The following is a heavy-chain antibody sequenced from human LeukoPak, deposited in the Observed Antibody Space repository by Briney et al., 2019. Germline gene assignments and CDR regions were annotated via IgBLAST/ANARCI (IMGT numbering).Heavy chain of an antibody. Sequence: ASLKVSCKASGYTFTSYDINWVRHATGQGLEWMGWMNPNSGNTGYAQKYQSRVIMTRNTSISTAYMELSSLRSEDTAVYYCARVTDDSSGYYLFDYWGQGTLVTVSS. V-gene: IGHV1-8*01. CDR2: MNPNSGNT. J-gene: IGHJ4*02. CDR1: GYTFTSYD. CDR3: ARVTDDSSGYYLFDY. D-gene: IGHD3-22*01.